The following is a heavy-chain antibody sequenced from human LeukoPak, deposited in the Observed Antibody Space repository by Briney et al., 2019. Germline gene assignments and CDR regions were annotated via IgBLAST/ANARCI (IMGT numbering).Heavy chain of an antibody. CDR2: IRYDGSNK. V-gene: IGHV3-30*02. CDR1: RFTFSRFG. J-gene: IGHJ4*02. CDR3: ARWNLRYLGLYYFDY. D-gene: IGHD1-1*01. Sequence: GGSLRLSCAASRFTFSRFGMHWVRQAPGKGLEWVAFIRYDGSNKQYGDSVKGRFTISRDNSKNTLYLQMNSLRAEDTAVYYCARWNLRYLGLYYFDYWGQGTLVTVSS.